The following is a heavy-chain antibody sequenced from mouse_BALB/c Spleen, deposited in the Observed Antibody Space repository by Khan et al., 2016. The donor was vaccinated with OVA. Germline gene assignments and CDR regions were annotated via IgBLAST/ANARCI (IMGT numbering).Heavy chain of an antibody. CDR1: GFSLTNYG. CDR3: ARQPYYHYKIMDN. CDR2: IWSDGST. J-gene: IGHJ4*01. V-gene: IGHV2-6-1*01. D-gene: IGHD2-4*01. Sequence: QVQLQQSGPGLAAPSQSLSITCTISGFSLTNYGVHWVRQPPGKGLEWLAVIWSDGSTTYNSALISRLTITKDNSQSQVFLKMNSLQTDDTAIYFCARQPYYHYKIMDNWGQGTSVTVSS.